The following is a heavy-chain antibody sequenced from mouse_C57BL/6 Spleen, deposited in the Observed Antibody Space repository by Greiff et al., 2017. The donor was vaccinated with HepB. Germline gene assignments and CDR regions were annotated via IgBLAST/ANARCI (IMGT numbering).Heavy chain of an antibody. CDR2: IDPSDSYT. Sequence: QVQLQQPGAELVMPGASVKLSCKASGYTFTSYWMHWVKQRPGQGLEWIGEIDPSDSYTNYNQKFKGKSTLTVDKSSSTAYMQLSSLTSEDSAVYYCARGRDGYSYYFDYWGQGTTLTVSS. CDR3: ARGRDGYSYYFDY. D-gene: IGHD2-3*01. CDR1: GYTFTSYW. V-gene: IGHV1-69*01. J-gene: IGHJ2*01.